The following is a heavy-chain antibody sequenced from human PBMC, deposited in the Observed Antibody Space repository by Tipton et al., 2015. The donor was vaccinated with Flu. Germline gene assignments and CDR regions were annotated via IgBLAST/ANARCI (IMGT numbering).Heavy chain of an antibody. J-gene: IGHJ6*02. CDR2: ISWNSGSI. V-gene: IGHV3-9*01. CDR1: GFTFDDYA. D-gene: IGHD3-22*01. Sequence: AASGFTFDDYAMHWVRQAPGKGLEWVSGISWNSGSIGYADSVKGRFTISRDNAKNSLYLQMNSLRAEDTALYYCAKGVVTDYYYYGMDVWGQGTTDPVSS. CDR3: AKGVVTDYYYYGMDV.